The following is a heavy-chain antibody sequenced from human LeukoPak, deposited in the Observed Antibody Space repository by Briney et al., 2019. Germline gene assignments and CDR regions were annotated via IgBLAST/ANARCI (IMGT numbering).Heavy chain of an antibody. CDR3: ARAFRGYTFGFDS. D-gene: IGHD5-18*01. Sequence: GESLRLSCAASGFTFSSYWMSWVRQAPGKGLEWVSYISSSSSTIYYADSVKGRFTISRDNAKNSLYLQMNSLRAEDTSVYYCARAFRGYTFGFDSWGQGTLVTVSS. J-gene: IGHJ4*02. CDR2: ISSSSSTI. V-gene: IGHV3-48*01. CDR1: GFTFSSYW.